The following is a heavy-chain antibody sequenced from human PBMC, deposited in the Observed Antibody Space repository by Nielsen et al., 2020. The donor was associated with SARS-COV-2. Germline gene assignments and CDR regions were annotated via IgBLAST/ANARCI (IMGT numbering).Heavy chain of an antibody. CDR2: IYYSGST. Sequence: SETLSLTCPVSGGSISSYYWSWIRQPPGKGLEWIGYIYYSGSTNYNPSLKSRVTISVDTSKNQFSLKLSSVTAADTAVYYCARSLALGDYYYYGMDVWGQGTTVTVSS. J-gene: IGHJ6*02. CDR1: GGSISSYY. V-gene: IGHV4-59*13. D-gene: IGHD3-16*02. CDR3: ARSLALGDYYYYGMDV.